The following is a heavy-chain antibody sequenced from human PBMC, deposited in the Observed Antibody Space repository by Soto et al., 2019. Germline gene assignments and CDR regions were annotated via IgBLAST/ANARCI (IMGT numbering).Heavy chain of an antibody. CDR2: ISAYNGNT. Sequence: ASVKVSCKASGYTFTSYGISWVRQAPGQGLEWMGWISAYNGNTNYAQKLQGRVTMTTDTSTSTAYMELRSLRSDDTAVYYCARDLYGYSYGYNWFDPGGQGTLVTVSS. D-gene: IGHD5-18*01. CDR1: GYTFTSYG. J-gene: IGHJ5*02. V-gene: IGHV1-18*01. CDR3: ARDLYGYSYGYNWFDP.